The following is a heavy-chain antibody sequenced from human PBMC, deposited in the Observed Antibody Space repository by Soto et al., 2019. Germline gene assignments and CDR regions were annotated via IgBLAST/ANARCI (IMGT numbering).Heavy chain of an antibody. CDR1: GGSISTDY. V-gene: IGHV4-59*08. CDR2: IYYGGSI. D-gene: IGHD3-16*01. Sequence: QVQLQESGPGLVKPSETLSLTCTVSGGSISTDYWSWIRQSPGKGLEWIGSIYYGGSITYTPSLASRVAISVDTSKHHFPLTMTSVTAADTAVYYCARHWDWGSLAYWGQGTLVTVSS. J-gene: IGHJ4*02. CDR3: ARHWDWGSLAY.